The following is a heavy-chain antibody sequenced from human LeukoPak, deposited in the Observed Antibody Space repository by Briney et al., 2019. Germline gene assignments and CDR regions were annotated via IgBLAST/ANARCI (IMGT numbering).Heavy chain of an antibody. J-gene: IGHJ5*02. Sequence: SVKVSCKASGGTFSSYAISWVRQAPGQGLEWMGGIIPIFGTANYAQKFQGRVTITTDESTSTAYMELSSLRSEETAVYYCANGGDDYDFWSGLSSWFDPWGQGTLVTVSS. CDR1: GGTFSSYA. CDR3: ANGGDDYDFWSGLSSWFDP. D-gene: IGHD3-3*01. V-gene: IGHV1-69*05. CDR2: IIPIFGTA.